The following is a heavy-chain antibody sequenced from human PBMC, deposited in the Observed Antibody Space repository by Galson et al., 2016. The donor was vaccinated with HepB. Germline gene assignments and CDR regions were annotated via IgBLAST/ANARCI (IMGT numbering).Heavy chain of an antibody. V-gene: IGHV3-48*02. D-gene: IGHD5-18*01. CDR1: GFTFTSYS. CDR3: ARDPLGYSYALVRYFDY. Sequence: SLRLSCAASGFTFTSYSMSWVRQVPGKGLEWVSYIGSSPSTVYYADSVKGRFTISRDNAKNSLYLQMNSLRDEDTAVYYCARDPLGYSYALVRYFDYWGQGTLVTVSS. J-gene: IGHJ4*02. CDR2: IGSSPSTV.